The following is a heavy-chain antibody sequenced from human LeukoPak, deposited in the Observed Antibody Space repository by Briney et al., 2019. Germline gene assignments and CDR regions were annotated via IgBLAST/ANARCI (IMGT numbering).Heavy chain of an antibody. Sequence: GGSLRLSCAASGFTFSSYAMSWVRQAPGKGLEWVSAISGSGGSTYYADSVKGRFTISRDNSKNTLYLQMNSLRAEDTAVYYCARGPPYGSGSYYAYDYWGQGTLVTVSS. CDR2: ISGSGGST. V-gene: IGHV3-23*01. CDR3: ARGPPYGSGSYYAYDY. CDR1: GFTFSSYA. D-gene: IGHD3-10*01. J-gene: IGHJ4*02.